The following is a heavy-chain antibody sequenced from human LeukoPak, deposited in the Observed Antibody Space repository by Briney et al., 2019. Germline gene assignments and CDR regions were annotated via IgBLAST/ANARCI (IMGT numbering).Heavy chain of an antibody. D-gene: IGHD5-18*01. CDR2: INPSGGST. Sequence: ASVKVSCKASGYTFTSYYMHWVGQAPGRGREWMGIINPSGGSTSYAQKFQGRVTMTRDTSTSTVYMELSSLRSEDTAVYYCARESGQLWLGRSYYFDYWGQGTLVTVSS. CDR1: GYTFTSYY. V-gene: IGHV1-46*01. CDR3: ARESGQLWLGRSYYFDY. J-gene: IGHJ4*02.